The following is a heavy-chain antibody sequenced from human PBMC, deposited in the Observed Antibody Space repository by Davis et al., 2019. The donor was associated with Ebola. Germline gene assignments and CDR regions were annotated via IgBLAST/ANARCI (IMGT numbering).Heavy chain of an antibody. CDR3: ASSPLWFGELLYYYGMDV. CDR2: IYYSGST. D-gene: IGHD3-10*01. CDR1: GGSISSYY. J-gene: IGHJ6*02. Sequence: SETLSLTCPVSGGSISSYYWSWIRQPPGKGLEWIGYIYYSGSTNYNPSLKSRVTISVDKSKNQFSLKLSSVTAADTAVYYCASSPLWFGELLYYYGMDVWGQGTTVTVSS. V-gene: IGHV4-59*12.